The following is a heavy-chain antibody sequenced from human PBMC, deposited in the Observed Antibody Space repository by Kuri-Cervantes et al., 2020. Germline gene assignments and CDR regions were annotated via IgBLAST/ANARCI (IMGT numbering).Heavy chain of an antibody. Sequence: SGPTLVKPTQTLTLTCTFSGFSLSTSGVGVGWIRQPPGKGLEWIGYIYYSGSTYYNPSLKSRVTISVDTSKNQFSLKLSSVTAADTAVYYCAREPHEKYCSSTSCYNYYYCYMDVWGKGTTVTVSS. J-gene: IGHJ6*03. V-gene: IGHV4-30-4*08. D-gene: IGHD2-2*01. CDR3: AREPHEKYCSSTSCYNYYYCYMDV. CDR1: GFSLSTSGVG. CDR2: IYYSGST.